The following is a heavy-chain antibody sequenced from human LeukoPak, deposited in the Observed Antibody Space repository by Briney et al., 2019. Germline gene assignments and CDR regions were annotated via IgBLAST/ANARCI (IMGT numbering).Heavy chain of an antibody. CDR1: GFTFSNFW. J-gene: IGHJ4*02. CDR2: IKQDGSEK. V-gene: IGHV3-7*01. D-gene: IGHD2-15*01. Sequence: GGSLRLSRAASGFTFSNFWMSWVRQAPGKGLEWVANIKQDGSEKHYVDSVKGRFTISRDNAKNLLYLQMNSLRAEDTAVYYCAREGQDLDHWGQGTLVSVST. CDR3: AREGQDLDH.